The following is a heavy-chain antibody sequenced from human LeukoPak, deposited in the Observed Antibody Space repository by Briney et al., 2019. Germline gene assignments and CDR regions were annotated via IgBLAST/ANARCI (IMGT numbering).Heavy chain of an antibody. CDR1: GFTFSSYA. CDR3: ARAGSGNVPSGSYFLHYYGMDV. V-gene: IGHV3-30*04. J-gene: IGHJ6*02. CDR2: LSYDGRNK. D-gene: IGHD3-10*01. Sequence: GRSLRLSCAASGFTFSSYAIRWVRQAPGKGLEWVALLSYDGRNKNYADSVKGRFTISRDNSKNTLYLQMNSLRAEDTAVYYCARAGSGNVPSGSYFLHYYGMDVWGQGTTVTVSS.